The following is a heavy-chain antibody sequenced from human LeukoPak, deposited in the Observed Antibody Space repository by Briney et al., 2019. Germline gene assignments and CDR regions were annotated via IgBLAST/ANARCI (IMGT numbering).Heavy chain of an antibody. V-gene: IGHV3-11*01. CDR3: ARDRDCGTTTCSVDY. CDR2: LTNSGSTI. J-gene: IGHJ4*02. CDR1: GFSFSDYY. Sequence: GGSLRLSCAASGFSFSDYYMSWVRQAPGKGLEWISYLTNSGSTIYYAESVEGRFTISRDDAKNSLYLQMNNLRAEDTAVYYCARDRDCGTTTCSVDYWGQGTLVTVSS. D-gene: IGHD2-2*01.